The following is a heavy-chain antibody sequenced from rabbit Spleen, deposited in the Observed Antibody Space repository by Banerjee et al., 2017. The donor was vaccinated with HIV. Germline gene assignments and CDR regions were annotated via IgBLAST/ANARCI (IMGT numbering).Heavy chain of an antibody. V-gene: IGHV1S7*01. CDR1: GFDFTSYY. CDR2: IDPVFGIT. Sequence: HLKESGGGLVQPGGSLTLSCKASGFDFTSYYMNWVRQAPGKGLEWIGYIDPVFGITYYANWVNGRFSISRENAQNTVFLQMTSLTAADTATYFCARGEHFSVGFSAFAIYLDLWGPGTLVTVS. J-gene: IGHJ6*01. D-gene: IGHD6-1*01. CDR3: ARGEHFSVGFSAFAIYLDL.